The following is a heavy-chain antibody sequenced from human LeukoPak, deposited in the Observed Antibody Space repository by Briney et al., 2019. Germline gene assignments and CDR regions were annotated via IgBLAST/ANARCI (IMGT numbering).Heavy chain of an antibody. CDR2: IYYSGST. Sequence: KPSETLSLTCTVSGGSISSSSYYWGWIRQPPGKGLEWIGSIYYSGSTYYNPSLKSRVTISVDTSKNQFSLKLSSVTAADTAVYYCARLWPSRDAFDIWGQGTMVTVSS. V-gene: IGHV4-39*01. CDR3: ARLWPSRDAFDI. CDR1: GGSISSSSYY. J-gene: IGHJ3*02.